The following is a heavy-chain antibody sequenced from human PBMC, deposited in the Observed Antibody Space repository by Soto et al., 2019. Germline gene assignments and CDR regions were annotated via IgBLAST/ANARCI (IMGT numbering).Heavy chain of an antibody. J-gene: IGHJ4*02. V-gene: IGHV1-18*01. Sequence: QVQLVQSGAEVKKPGASVKVSCKASGYTFTSYGISWVRQAPGQGLEWMGWISAYNGNKKYAQKLQGRVTMTTDTSTSPAYMELRILRSDDTAVYYCARDLGQQLFDYWGQGALVTVSS. D-gene: IGHD6-13*01. CDR3: ARDLGQQLFDY. CDR1: GYTFTSYG. CDR2: ISAYNGNK.